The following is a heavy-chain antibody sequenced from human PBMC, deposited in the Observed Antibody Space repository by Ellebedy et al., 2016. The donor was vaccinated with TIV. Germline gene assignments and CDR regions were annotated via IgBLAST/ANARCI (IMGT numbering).Heavy chain of an antibody. CDR3: AKDPYIVVVPAAIHV. J-gene: IGHJ6*02. D-gene: IGHD2-2*01. CDR2: IWYDGSNK. V-gene: IGHV3-33*06. CDR1: GFTFSSYG. Sequence: GESLKISXAASGFTFSSYGMHWVRQAPGKGLEWVAVIWYDGSNKYYADSVKGRFTISRDNSKNTLYLQMNSLRAEDTAVYYCAKDPYIVVVPAAIHVWGQGTTVTVSS.